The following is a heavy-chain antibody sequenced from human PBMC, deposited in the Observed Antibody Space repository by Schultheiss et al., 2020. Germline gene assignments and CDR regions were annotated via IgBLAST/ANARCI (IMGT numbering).Heavy chain of an antibody. CDR3: ARSEMIERYYYYYGMDV. J-gene: IGHJ6*02. CDR1: GGSISSYY. Sequence: SETLSLTCTVSGGSISSYYWSWIRQPPGKGLEWIGYIYYSGSTKYNPSLRSRVIISVDTSKNQFSLRLTSVTAADTAVYYCARSEMIERYYYYYGMDVWGQGTTVTVSS. CDR2: IYYSGST. V-gene: IGHV4-59*01. D-gene: IGHD2-21*01.